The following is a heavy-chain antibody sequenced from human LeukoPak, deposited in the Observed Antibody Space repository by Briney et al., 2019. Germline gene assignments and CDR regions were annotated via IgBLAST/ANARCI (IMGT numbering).Heavy chain of an antibody. Sequence: PGGSLRLSCAASGFTFDEYAMHWVRQAPGKGLEWVSGISWNSGLIDYADSVKGRFTISRDNAKNSLHLQMNSLKAEDTAFYYCAKVGIFGLVTYYFDYWGQGTLVTVSS. V-gene: IGHV3-9*01. D-gene: IGHD3/OR15-3a*01. J-gene: IGHJ4*02. CDR1: GFTFDEYA. CDR2: ISWNSGLI. CDR3: AKVGIFGLVTYYFDY.